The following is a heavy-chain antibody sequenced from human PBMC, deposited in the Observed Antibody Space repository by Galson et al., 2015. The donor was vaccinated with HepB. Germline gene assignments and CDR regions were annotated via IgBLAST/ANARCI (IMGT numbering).Heavy chain of an antibody. CDR1: GFTFSSYG. Sequence: SLRLSCAASGFTFSSYGVHWVRQAPGKGLEWVAVISYDGSHKYYADSVKGRFTISRDNSMNTLYLQTNSLRAEDTALYYCAKEVNTVATDYGMDVWGQGTTVTVSS. CDR3: AKEVNTVATDYGMDV. CDR2: ISYDGSHK. D-gene: IGHD4-17*01. V-gene: IGHV3-30*18. J-gene: IGHJ6*02.